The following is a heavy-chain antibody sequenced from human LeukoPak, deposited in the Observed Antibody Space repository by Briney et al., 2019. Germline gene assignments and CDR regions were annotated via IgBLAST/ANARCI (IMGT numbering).Heavy chain of an antibody. J-gene: IGHJ5*02. CDR1: GFTFSSYA. V-gene: IGHV3-23*01. D-gene: IGHD6-6*01. CDR2: ISGSGGST. CDR3: AKDYSSSSLSRWFDP. Sequence: GGSLRLSCAASGFTFSSYAMSWVRQAPGKGLEWVSAISGSGGSTYYADSVKGRFTISRDNSKNTVYLQMNSLRAEDTAVYYCAKDYSSSSLSRWFDPWGQGTLVTVSS.